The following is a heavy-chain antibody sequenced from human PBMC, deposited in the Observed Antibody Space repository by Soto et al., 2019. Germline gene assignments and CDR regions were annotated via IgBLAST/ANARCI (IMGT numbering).Heavy chain of an antibody. CDR2: INVDGTET. CDR1: RFTLGSYG. V-gene: IGHV3-74*01. Sequence: GGSLRLFCTAPRFTLGSYGMHGVRKAPGKGLVWVSDINVDGTETWYADSVKGRFTISRDNDKKTLYLHMTGLRVDDTGVYYCARDKEVLLTNYGMAVWGQGTTVTVSS. J-gene: IGHJ6*02. CDR3: ARDKEVLLTNYGMAV.